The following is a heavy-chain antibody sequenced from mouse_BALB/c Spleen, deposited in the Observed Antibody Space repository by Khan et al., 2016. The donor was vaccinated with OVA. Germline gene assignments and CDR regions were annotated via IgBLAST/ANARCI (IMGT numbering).Heavy chain of an antibody. J-gene: IGHJ2*01. CDR3: TRDRIDY. Sequence: QVELVQSGAELAKPGASVKMSCKASGYTFTNYWMHWVKQSPGQGLEWIGYINPYSGYTTYNDKFKDRATLSVEQSSSTAYLQLNRMTSKDSAVYYCTRDRIDYWGQGTTLTVSS. CDR2: INPYSGYT. V-gene: IGHV1-7*01. CDR1: GYTFTNYW.